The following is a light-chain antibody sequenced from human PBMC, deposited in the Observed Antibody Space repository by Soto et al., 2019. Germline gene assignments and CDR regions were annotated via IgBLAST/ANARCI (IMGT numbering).Light chain of an antibody. CDR3: QTWVTGIEV. CDR2: LNIDGSH. CDR1: SGHSSYA. V-gene: IGLV4-69*01. Sequence: QSVLTQSPSASASLGASVKLTCTLSSGHSSYAIAWHQQQPEKGPRYLMNLNIDGSHSKGDGIPDRFSGSSSGAERYLTISSLQSEDEADYYCQTWVTGIEVFGGGTKLTVL. J-gene: IGLJ2*01.